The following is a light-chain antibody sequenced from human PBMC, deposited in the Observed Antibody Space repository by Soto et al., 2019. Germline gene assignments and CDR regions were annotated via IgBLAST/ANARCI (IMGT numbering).Light chain of an antibody. CDR3: QQNFNFPRT. J-gene: IGKJ1*01. CDR2: AAT. V-gene: IGKV1-39*01. Sequence: DIQLTQSPSSLSASVGDRVTITCRASQTIDTYLNWYQHKPGTAPKVLIYAATYLQNGVPSRFSGTGSGADSTLTISSLQPEDFATYYCQQNFNFPRTFGQGTKVDIK. CDR1: QTIDTY.